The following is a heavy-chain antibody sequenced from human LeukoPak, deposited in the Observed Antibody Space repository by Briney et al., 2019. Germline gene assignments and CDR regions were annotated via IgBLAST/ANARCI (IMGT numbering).Heavy chain of an antibody. V-gene: IGHV1-8*01. J-gene: IGHJ6*02. CDR2: MNTNSGNT. CDR3: ARGIGYYYGMDV. D-gene: IGHD1-26*01. Sequence: ASVKVSCKASGYTFTSYDINWVRQATGQGLEWMGWMNTNSGNTGYAQKFQGRVTMTRNTSISTAYMELSSLRSEDTAVYYCARGIGYYYGMDVWGQGTTVTVSS. CDR1: GYTFTSYD.